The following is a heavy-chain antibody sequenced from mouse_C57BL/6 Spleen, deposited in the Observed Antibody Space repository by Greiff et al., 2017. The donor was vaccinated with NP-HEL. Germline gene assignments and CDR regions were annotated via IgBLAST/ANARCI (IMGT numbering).Heavy chain of an antibody. D-gene: IGHD1-1*01. CDR1: GYTFTSYW. CDR3: GRCGSIRDWYFDV. CDR2: IYPGSGST. J-gene: IGHJ1*03. Sequence: VQLQQSGAELVKPGASVKMSCKASGYTFTSYWITWVKQRPGQGLEWIGDIYPGSGSTNYNEKFKSKATLTVDTSSSTAYMQLSSLTSEDSAVYYCGRCGSIRDWYFDVWGTGTTVTVSS. V-gene: IGHV1-55*01.